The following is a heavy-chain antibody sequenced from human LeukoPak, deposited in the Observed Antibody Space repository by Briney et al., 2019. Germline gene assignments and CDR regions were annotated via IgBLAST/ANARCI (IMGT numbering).Heavy chain of an antibody. V-gene: IGHV3-23*01. CDR1: GISLSNYG. Sequence: PGGSLRLSCAVSGISLSNYGMSWVRQAPGKGLEWVAGISGSGGGTNYADSVKGRFTTSRDNPKNTLYLQMNRLRAEDTAVYFCAKRGVVIRVILVGFHKEAYYFDSWGQGALVTVSS. J-gene: IGHJ4*02. D-gene: IGHD3-22*01. CDR2: ISGSGGGT. CDR3: AKRGVVIRVILVGFHKEAYYFDS.